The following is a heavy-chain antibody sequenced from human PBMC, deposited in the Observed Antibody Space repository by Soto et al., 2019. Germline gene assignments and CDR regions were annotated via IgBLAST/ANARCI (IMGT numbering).Heavy chain of an antibody. CDR2: IYDIGSP. D-gene: IGHD6-19*01. V-gene: IGHV4-31*03. Sequence: SETLSLTCTVSGRSVSSGGYYWTWIRQHPGRGLEWIGYIYDIGSPYSNPSLESRITISLDTSKNQFSLNLPSVTAADTAIYDCVRDRALDSSGHWFDTWGQGTLVTVSS. CDR1: GRSVSSGGYY. CDR3: VRDRALDSSGHWFDT. J-gene: IGHJ5*02.